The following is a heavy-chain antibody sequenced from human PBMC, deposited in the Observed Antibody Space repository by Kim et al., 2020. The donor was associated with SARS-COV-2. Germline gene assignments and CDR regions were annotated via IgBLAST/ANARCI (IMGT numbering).Heavy chain of an antibody. J-gene: IGHJ4*02. D-gene: IGHD3-16*01. V-gene: IGHV3-23*01. CDR2: ISGGGSSI. Sequence: GGSLRLSCAASGFTFSSFAMSWVRQAPGKGLEWVSPISGGGSSIYYADSVKGRFTISRDDSKNTLYLQMNILRAEDTAVYYCAKRMDFGGSYLDYWGQGTLVTVSS. CDR1: GFTFSSFA. CDR3: AKRMDFGGSYLDY.